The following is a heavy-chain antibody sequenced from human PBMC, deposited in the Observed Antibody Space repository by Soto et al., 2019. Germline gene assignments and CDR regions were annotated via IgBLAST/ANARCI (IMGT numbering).Heavy chain of an antibody. V-gene: IGHV1-8*03. J-gene: IGHJ4*02. CDR3: AREFAVGVVLTPFDY. D-gene: IGHD3-22*01. CDR2: MNPNSGNT. Sequence: QGLEWMGWMNPNSGNTGYAQKFQGRVTITRDTSASTAYMELSSLRSEDTAVYYCAREFAVGVVLTPFDYWRQGTLVTVSS.